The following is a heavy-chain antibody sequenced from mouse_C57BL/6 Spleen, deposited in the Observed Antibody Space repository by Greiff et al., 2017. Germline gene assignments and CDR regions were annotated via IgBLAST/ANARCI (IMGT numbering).Heavy chain of an antibody. Sequence: VQLQQSGAELVKPGASVKISCKASGYAFSSYWMNWVKQRPGKGLEWIGQIYPGDGDTNYNGKFKGKATLTADKSSSTAYMQLSSLTSEDSAVYFCARQGSSGYYCDYWGQGTTLTVSS. V-gene: IGHV1-80*01. CDR3: ARQGSSGYYCDY. CDR2: IYPGDGDT. D-gene: IGHD3-2*02. CDR1: GYAFSSYW. J-gene: IGHJ2*01.